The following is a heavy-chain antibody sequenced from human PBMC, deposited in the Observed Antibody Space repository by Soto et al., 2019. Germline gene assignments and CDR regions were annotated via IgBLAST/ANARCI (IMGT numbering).Heavy chain of an antibody. CDR3: ARAYCSGGSCSFDY. CDR1: GGSISSGGYY. CDR2: IYHSGST. Sequence: SETLSLTCTVSGGSISSGGYYWSWIRQHPGKGLEWIGEIYHSGSTNYNPSLKSRVTISVDKSKNQFSLKLSSVTAADTAAYYCARAYCSGGSCSFDYWGQGTLVTVSS. D-gene: IGHD2-15*01. J-gene: IGHJ4*02. V-gene: IGHV4-31*03.